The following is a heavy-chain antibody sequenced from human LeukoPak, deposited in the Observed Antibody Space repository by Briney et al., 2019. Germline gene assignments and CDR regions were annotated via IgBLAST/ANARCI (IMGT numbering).Heavy chain of an antibody. Sequence: SETLSLTCTVSGGSISSGGYYWSWIRQPPGKGLEWIGYIYYSGSTNYNPSLKSRVTISVDTSKNQFSLKLSSVTAADTAVYYCARYTGYQLPPDAFDIWGQGTMVTVSS. J-gene: IGHJ3*02. CDR3: ARYTGYQLPPDAFDI. V-gene: IGHV4-61*08. D-gene: IGHD2-2*01. CDR2: IYYSGST. CDR1: GGSISSGGYY.